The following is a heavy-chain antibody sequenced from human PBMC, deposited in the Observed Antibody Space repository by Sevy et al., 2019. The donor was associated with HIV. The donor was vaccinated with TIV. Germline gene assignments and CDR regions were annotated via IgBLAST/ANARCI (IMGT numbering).Heavy chain of an antibody. J-gene: IGHJ4*02. CDR2: ISYDGSNK. CDR3: ARGTMVAPFDY. Sequence: GGSLRLSCAASGFTFSSYAMHWVRQAPGKGLEWVAVISYDGSNKYYADSVKGRFTISRDNAKNSLYLQMNSLRAEDTAVYYCARGTMVAPFDYWGQGTLVTVSS. CDR1: GFTFSSYA. D-gene: IGHD3-10*01. V-gene: IGHV3-30*04.